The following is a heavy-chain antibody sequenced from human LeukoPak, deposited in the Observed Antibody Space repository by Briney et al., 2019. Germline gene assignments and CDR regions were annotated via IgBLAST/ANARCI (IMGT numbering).Heavy chain of an antibody. CDR1: GGSISSSSYY. Sequence: SETLSLTCTVSGGSISSSSYYWGWIRQPPGKGLEWIGSIYYSGSTYYNPSLKSRVTISVDTSKNQFSLKLSSVTAADTAVYYCARDYCTSTTCPNWFDPWGQGTLVTVSS. J-gene: IGHJ5*02. V-gene: IGHV4-39*07. CDR3: ARDYCTSTTCPNWFDP. D-gene: IGHD2-2*01. CDR2: IYYSGST.